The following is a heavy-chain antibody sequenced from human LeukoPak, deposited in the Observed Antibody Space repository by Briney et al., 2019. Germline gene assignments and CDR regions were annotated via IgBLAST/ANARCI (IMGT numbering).Heavy chain of an antibody. Sequence: GGSLRLSCAASGLTFSSYWMSWVRQAPGKGLEWVANIKQDGSEKYYVDSVKGRFTISRDNAKNSLYLQMNSLRAEDTAVYYCARYYCSSTSCYADWFDPWGQGTLVTVSS. CDR3: ARYYCSSTSCYADWFDP. J-gene: IGHJ5*02. V-gene: IGHV3-7*01. D-gene: IGHD2-2*01. CDR1: GLTFSSYW. CDR2: IKQDGSEK.